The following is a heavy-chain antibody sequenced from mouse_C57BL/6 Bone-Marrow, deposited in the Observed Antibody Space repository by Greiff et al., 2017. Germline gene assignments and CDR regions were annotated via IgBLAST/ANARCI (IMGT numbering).Heavy chain of an antibody. J-gene: IGHJ1*03. D-gene: IGHD1-1*01. CDR2: IDPSDSYT. CDR1: GYTFTSYW. CDR3: ARKSSLYYGSSYGRYVDV. V-gene: IGHV1-50*01. Sequence: QVQLQQPGAELVKPGASVKLSCKASGYTFTSYWMQWVKQRPGQGLEWIGEIDPSDSYTNYNQKFKGKATVTVDTSSSTAYMQLSSLASEDSAVYYCARKSSLYYGSSYGRYVDVWGTGTTVTVSS.